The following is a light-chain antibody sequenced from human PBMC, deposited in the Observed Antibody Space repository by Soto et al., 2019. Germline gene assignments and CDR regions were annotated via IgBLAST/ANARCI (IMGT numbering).Light chain of an antibody. J-gene: IGLJ2*01. Sequence: QLVLTQPPSASGAPGQTVTISCSGRTSNIGANPVNWYQQLPGMAPTVLIYRNDQRPSGVPDRFSGSKSGTSASLAISGLQSEDEADYYCATWDDSVYGPVFGGGTKVTVL. V-gene: IGLV1-44*01. CDR1: TSNIGANP. CDR3: ATWDDSVYGPV. CDR2: RND.